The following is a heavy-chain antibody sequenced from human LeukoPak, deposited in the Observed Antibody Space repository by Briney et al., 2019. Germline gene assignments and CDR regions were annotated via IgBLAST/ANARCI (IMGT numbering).Heavy chain of an antibody. J-gene: IGHJ6*02. CDR1: GFTFSSNS. CDR2: ISSTSHYI. V-gene: IGHV3-21*01. D-gene: IGHD1-26*01. CDR3: ARTGESGGYFYHGMDV. Sequence: PGGSLRLSCAASGFTFSSNSMNWVRQAPGKGLEWVSSISSTSHYIYYADSVKGRFAISRDNSKNILYLQMNSLRVEDTAVYYCARTGESGGYFYHGMDVWGQGTPVTVSS.